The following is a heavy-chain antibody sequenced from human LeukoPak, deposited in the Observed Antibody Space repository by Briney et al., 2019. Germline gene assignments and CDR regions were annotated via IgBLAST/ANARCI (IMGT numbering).Heavy chain of an antibody. CDR3: AKGRAVAAPYYYYYYMDV. CDR1: GFTFSSYG. CDR2: ISYDGSNK. J-gene: IGHJ6*03. D-gene: IGHD6-6*01. V-gene: IGHV3-30*18. Sequence: GGSLRLSCAASGFTFSSYGMHWVRQAPGKGLEWVAVISYDGSNKYYADSVKGRFTISRDNSKNTLYLQMNSLRAEDTAVYYCAKGRAVAAPYYYYYYMDVWGKGTTVTVSS.